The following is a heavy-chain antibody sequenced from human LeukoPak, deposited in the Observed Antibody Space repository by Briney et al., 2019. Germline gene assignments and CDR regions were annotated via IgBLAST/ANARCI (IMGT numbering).Heavy chain of an antibody. V-gene: IGHV1-18*01. J-gene: IGHJ3*02. CDR3: ARDWIAARGDAFDI. D-gene: IGHD6-6*01. CDR2: ISAYNGNT. Sequence: ASVKVSCKASGYTVTRYGIRWVRQAPRQGLEWMGWISAYNGNTNYAQKLQGRVTMTTDTSTSTAYMELRSLRSDDTAVYYCARDWIAARGDAFDIWGQGTMVTVSS. CDR1: GYTVTRYG.